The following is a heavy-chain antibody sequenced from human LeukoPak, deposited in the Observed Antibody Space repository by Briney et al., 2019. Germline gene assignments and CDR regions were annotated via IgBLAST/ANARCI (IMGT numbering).Heavy chain of an antibody. D-gene: IGHD3-3*01. V-gene: IGHV3-23*01. Sequence: GGSLKLSCAASGFTFSSYAMSWVRQAPGKGLEWVSVISGSGDSTYYADSVKGRFTISRDNAKNSLYLQMNSLRAEDTAVYYCARDMGYYDFWSGRNWFDPWGQGTLVTVSS. CDR3: ARDMGYYDFWSGRNWFDP. J-gene: IGHJ5*02. CDR1: GFTFSSYA. CDR2: ISGSGDST.